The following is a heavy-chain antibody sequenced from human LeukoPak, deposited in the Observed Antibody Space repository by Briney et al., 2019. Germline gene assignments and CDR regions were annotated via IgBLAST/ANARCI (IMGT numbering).Heavy chain of an antibody. CDR2: ISDSGGST. Sequence: GGSLRLSCAASGFTFSSYAMTWVRQAPGKGLEWVSVISDSGGSTYYADSVKGRFTISRDNSKNTLYLQMSSLRAEDTAVYYCAKELPIVVTGNREYFVYWGQGALVTVSS. CDR3: AKELPIVVTGNREYFVY. V-gene: IGHV3-23*01. J-gene: IGHJ4*02. D-gene: IGHD1-20*01. CDR1: GFTFSSYA.